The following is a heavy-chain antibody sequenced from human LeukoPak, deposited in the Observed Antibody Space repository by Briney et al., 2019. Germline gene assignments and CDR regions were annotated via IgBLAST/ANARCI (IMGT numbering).Heavy chain of an antibody. CDR1: GFTFSSAW. D-gene: IGHD2-2*01. CDR3: AKPSDANTGQSPSFDP. Sequence: GGSLRLSCAASGFTFSSAWMTWVRQTPGKGLEWIGRIKSEADGGTTDYAAPVKDRFTISRDDSINTLYLKMNSLKTEDTAVYYCAKPSDANTGQSPSFDPWGLGALVTVSS. V-gene: IGHV3-15*01. J-gene: IGHJ5*02. CDR2: IKSEADGGTT.